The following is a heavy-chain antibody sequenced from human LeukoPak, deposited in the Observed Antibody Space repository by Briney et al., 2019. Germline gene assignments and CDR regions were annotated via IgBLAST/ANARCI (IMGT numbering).Heavy chain of an antibody. J-gene: IGHJ4*02. Sequence: SETLSLTCTVSGGSISSYYWSWIRQSPGKGLEWMGYIYYSWSTNYNPSLKSRVTISVDTSKNQFSLKLSSVTAADTAVYYCARRGPELGYYYFDYWDQGTLVTVSS. CDR1: GGSISSYY. CDR3: ARRGPELGYYYFDY. D-gene: IGHD7-27*01. V-gene: IGHV4-59*08. CDR2: IYYSWST.